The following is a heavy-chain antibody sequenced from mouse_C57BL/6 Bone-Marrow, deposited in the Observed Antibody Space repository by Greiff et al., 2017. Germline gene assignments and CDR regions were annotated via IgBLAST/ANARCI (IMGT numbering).Heavy chain of an antibody. Sequence: EVQVVESGGGLVKPGGSLKLSCAASGFTFSDYGMHWVRQAPEKGLEWVAYISSGSSTIYYADTVKGRFTISRDNAKNTLFLQMTSLRSEDTAMYYCAKNLRLDAMDYWGQGTSVTVSS. CDR1: GFTFSDYG. J-gene: IGHJ4*01. CDR2: ISSGSSTI. CDR3: AKNLRLDAMDY. V-gene: IGHV5-17*01.